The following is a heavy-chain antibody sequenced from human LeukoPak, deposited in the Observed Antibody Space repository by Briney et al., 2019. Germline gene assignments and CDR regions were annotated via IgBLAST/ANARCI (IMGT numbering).Heavy chain of an antibody. CDR2: ISSSSSYI. V-gene: IGHV3-21*01. CDR1: GFTFSSYS. J-gene: IGHJ4*02. D-gene: IGHD2-2*02. CDR3: ARDSLYCSSTSCYREGFDY. Sequence: GGSLRLSCAASGFTFSSYSMNWARQAPGKGLEWVSSISSSSSYIYYADSVKGRFTISRDNAKNSLYLQMNSLRAEDTAVYYCARDSLYCSSTSCYREGFDYWGQGTLVTVSS.